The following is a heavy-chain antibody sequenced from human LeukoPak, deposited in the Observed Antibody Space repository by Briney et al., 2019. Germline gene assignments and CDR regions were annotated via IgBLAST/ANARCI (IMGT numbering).Heavy chain of an antibody. CDR1: GFTFSIYN. J-gene: IGHJ4*02. V-gene: IGHV3-48*02. CDR2: ISSSSDTI. D-gene: IGHD6-13*01. CDR3: ARDGSHSSSWYWFDY. Sequence: GGSLRLSCAASGFTFSIYNMNWVRQAPGKGLEWVSYISSSSDTIYFADSVKGRVSISRDNAKNSLYLQMNSLRDEDTAVYYCARDGSHSSSWYWFDYWGQGTLVTVSS.